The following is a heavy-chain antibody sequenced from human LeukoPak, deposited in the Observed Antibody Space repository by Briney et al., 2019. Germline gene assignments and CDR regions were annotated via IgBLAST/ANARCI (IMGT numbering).Heavy chain of an antibody. CDR3: ARARSGRDGYNLFFDY. D-gene: IGHD5-24*01. J-gene: IGHJ4*02. CDR1: GFTFSSYS. Sequence: GGSLRLSCAASGFTFSSYSMNWVRQAPGKGLEWVSSISSSSSYIYYADSVKGRFTIFRDNDKNSLYLQMNSLRAEDTAVYYCARARSGRDGYNLFFDYWGQGTLVTVSS. CDR2: ISSSSSYI. V-gene: IGHV3-21*01.